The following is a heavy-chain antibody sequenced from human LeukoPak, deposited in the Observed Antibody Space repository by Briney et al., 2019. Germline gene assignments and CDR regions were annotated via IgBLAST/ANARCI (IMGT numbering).Heavy chain of an antibody. V-gene: IGHV4-59*01. J-gene: IGHJ6*02. CDR1: GGSISSYY. CDR3: ARLRSIAGSSNYYYYGMDV. D-gene: IGHD2-21*01. CDR2: IYYSGST. Sequence: PSETLSLTCTVSGGSISSYYWSWIRQPPGKGLEWIGYIYYSGSTNYNPSLKSRVTISVDTSKNQFSLKLSSVTAADTAVYYCARLRSIAGSSNYYYYGMDVWGQGTTVTVSS.